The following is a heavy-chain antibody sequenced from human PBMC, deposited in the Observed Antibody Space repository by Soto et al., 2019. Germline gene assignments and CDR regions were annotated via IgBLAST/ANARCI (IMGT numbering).Heavy chain of an antibody. D-gene: IGHD6-13*01. CDR2: IGTAGDP. Sequence: EVQLVESGGGLVQPGGSLRLSCAASGFTFSSYDMHWVRQATGKGLEWVSAIGTAGDPYYPGSVKGRFTISRENAKKSLYIQMNRLREGDTAVYYCARGSSWSKKGPYWYFDLWGRGTLVTVSS. V-gene: IGHV3-13*05. J-gene: IGHJ2*01. CDR1: GFTFSSYD. CDR3: ARGSSWSKKGPYWYFDL.